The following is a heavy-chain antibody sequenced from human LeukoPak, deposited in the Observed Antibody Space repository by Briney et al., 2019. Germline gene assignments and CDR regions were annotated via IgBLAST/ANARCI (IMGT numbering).Heavy chain of an antibody. CDR1: GFTFSDYW. CDR2: LKQDGSEI. CDR3: AGGAGWSIDY. V-gene: IGHV3-7*01. J-gene: IGHJ4*02. Sequence: GGSLRLSCAASGFTFSDYWMNWVRQAPGKGLEWVAILKQDGSEILYVDSVKGRFTISRDNAKNSLYLQMNSLRAENIAVYYCAGGAGWSIDYWGQGTLVTVSS. D-gene: IGHD2-15*01.